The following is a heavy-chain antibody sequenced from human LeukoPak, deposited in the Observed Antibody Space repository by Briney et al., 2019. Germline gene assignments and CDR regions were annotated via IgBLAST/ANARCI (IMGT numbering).Heavy chain of an antibody. J-gene: IGHJ6*02. Sequence: AGGSLRLPCAASGFTFSTYDMNWVRQAPGKGLEWVSYISSSSRTISYADSVKGRFTISRDNAKNSLYLQMNSLRAEDTAVYYCARLRYYAMDVWGQGTTVTASS. V-gene: IGHV3-48*01. CDR2: ISSSSRTI. CDR1: GFTFSTYD. CDR3: ARLRYYAMDV.